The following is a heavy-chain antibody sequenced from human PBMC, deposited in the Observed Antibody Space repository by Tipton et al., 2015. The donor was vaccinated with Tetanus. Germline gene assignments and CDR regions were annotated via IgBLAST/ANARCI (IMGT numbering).Heavy chain of an antibody. V-gene: IGHV3-48*04. CDR1: GFTFNRHT. Sequence: SLRLSCAASGFTFNRHTMNWVRQTPGRGLEWISSINGASTTVYYADSVEGRFTISRDNAKNSLYLQMISLRAEDTAVYSCARGMAEASNCGGDCYSDYWGQGTLVTVSS. CDR2: INGASTTV. J-gene: IGHJ4*02. CDR3: ARGMAEASNCGGDCYSDY. D-gene: IGHD2-21*02.